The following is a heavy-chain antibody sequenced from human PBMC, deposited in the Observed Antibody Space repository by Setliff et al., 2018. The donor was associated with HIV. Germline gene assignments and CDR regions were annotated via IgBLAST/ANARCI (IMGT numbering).Heavy chain of an antibody. Sequence: SETRSLTCSVSGASISTTNYYWAWVRQPPGKGLEWIGNIYYRGSTYYDLSLKSRVTLSVDTSKNSFSLNLTSVTAADTAIYFCARARGPPLPVFGFWGQGTLVTVSS. CDR1: GASISTTNYY. CDR3: ARARGPPLPVFGF. V-gene: IGHV4-39*07. CDR2: IYYRGST. D-gene: IGHD3-10*01. J-gene: IGHJ4*02.